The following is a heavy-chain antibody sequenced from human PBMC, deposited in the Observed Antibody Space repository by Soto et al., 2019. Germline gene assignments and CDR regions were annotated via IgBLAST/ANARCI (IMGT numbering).Heavy chain of an antibody. CDR3: ARSIVVVTALGD. Sequence: QVQLVQSGAEEKKPGASVKVSCKASGYTFTSYAMHWVRQAPGQRLEGMGWINAGNGNTKYSQKFQARVTITRKTSDNTSYMEHMSLRREDTAGYYCARSIVVVTALGDWGQGTLFTVSS. CDR2: INAGNGNT. CDR1: GYTFTSYA. J-gene: IGHJ4*02. D-gene: IGHD2-21*02. V-gene: IGHV1-3*05.